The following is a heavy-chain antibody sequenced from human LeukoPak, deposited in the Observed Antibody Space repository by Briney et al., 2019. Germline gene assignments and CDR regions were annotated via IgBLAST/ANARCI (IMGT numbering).Heavy chain of an antibody. Sequence: ASVKVSCKASGYTFTGYYMHWVRQAPGQGLEWMGWINPNSGGTNYAQKFQGRVTMTRDTSISTAYMELSRLRSDDTAVYYCARGRLTAYYDILTGYWAFDYWGQGTLVTVSS. CDR3: ARGRLTAYYDILTGYWAFDY. J-gene: IGHJ4*02. CDR2: INPNSGGT. D-gene: IGHD3-9*01. V-gene: IGHV1-2*02. CDR1: GYTFTGYY.